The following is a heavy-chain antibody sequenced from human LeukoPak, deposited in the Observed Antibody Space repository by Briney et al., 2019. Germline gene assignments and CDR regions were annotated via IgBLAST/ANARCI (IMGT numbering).Heavy chain of an antibody. J-gene: IGHJ5*02. V-gene: IGHV4-4*07. CDR1: GCSISSYY. CDR2: IYSSGTI. CDR3: TRDSGTTGEVKFDP. Sequence: SETLSLTCSVSGCSISSYYWSWIRQPAGKGLEWIGRIYSSGTITYNPSLQSRVTMSVDTSKNEFSLKMSSVTAADTAVYYCTRDSGTTGEVKFDPWGQGTLVAVSS. D-gene: IGHD3-10*01.